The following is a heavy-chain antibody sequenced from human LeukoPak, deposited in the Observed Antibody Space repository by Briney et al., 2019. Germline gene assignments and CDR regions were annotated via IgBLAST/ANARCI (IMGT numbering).Heavy chain of an antibody. V-gene: IGHV1-18*01. CDR1: GYTFTSYD. D-gene: IGHD6-6*01. J-gene: IGHJ4*02. CDR2: ISSYNDNT. CDR3: ARIQSRIIAARPGNPAFDY. Sequence: ASVKGSCKASGYTFTSYDISWVRQAPGQGLEWIGWISSYNDNTHYAQKLQGRVTMTTDTSTSTVYMELKSLRSDDTAVYYCARIQSRIIAARPGNPAFDYWGRGTLVTVSS.